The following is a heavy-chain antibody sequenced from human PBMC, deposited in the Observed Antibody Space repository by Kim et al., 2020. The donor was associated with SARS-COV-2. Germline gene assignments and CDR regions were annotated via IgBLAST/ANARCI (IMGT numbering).Heavy chain of an antibody. J-gene: IGHJ5*02. CDR3: ARKDCSGGSCAFDP. D-gene: IGHD2-15*01. V-gene: IGHV3-74*01. Sequence: YADSVKGRFTISRDNAKNTLYLQMNSLRAEDTSVYYCARKDCSGGSCAFDPWGQGTLVTVSS.